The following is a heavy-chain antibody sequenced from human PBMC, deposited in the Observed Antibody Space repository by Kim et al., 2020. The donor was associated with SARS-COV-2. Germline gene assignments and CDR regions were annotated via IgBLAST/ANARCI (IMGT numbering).Heavy chain of an antibody. J-gene: IGHJ6*03. D-gene: IGHD2-2*01. CDR1: GGSFSGYY. Sequence: SETLSLTCAVYGGSFSGYYWSWIRQPPGKGLEWIGEINHSGSTNYNPSLKSRVTISVDTSKNQFSLNLSSVTAADTAVYYCARAANVVVPAVLGLGLYYYYYKDAWGKGTPVTVSS. CDR2: INHSGST. CDR3: ARAANVVVPAVLGLGLYYYYYKDA. V-gene: IGHV4-34*01.